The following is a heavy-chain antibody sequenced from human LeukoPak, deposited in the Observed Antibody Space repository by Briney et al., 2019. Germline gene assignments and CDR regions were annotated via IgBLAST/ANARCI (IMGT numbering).Heavy chain of an antibody. Sequence: LVKVSCKASGGTFSSYAISWVRQAPGQGLEWMGGIIPIFGTANYAQKFQGRVTITADESTSTAYMELSSLRSEDTAVYYCARHYYDSSGYYYARLGFDYWGQGTLVTVSS. CDR3: ARHYYDSSGYYYARLGFDY. D-gene: IGHD3-22*01. V-gene: IGHV1-69*13. CDR1: GGTFSSYA. J-gene: IGHJ4*02. CDR2: IIPIFGTA.